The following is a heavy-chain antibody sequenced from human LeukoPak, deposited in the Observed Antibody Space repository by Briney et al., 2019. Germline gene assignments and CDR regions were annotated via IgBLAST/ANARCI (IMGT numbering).Heavy chain of an antibody. CDR2: MNPNSGNT. V-gene: IGHV1-8*01. CDR1: GYTFTSYD. CDR3: ASGREGRDGGSYYYYYMDV. J-gene: IGHJ6*03. Sequence: ASVKVSCKASGYTFTSYDINWVRQATGQGLEWMGWMNPNSGNTGYAQKFQGRVTMTRNTSISTAYMELSSLRSEDTAVYYCASGREGRDGGSYYYYYMDVWGKGTTVTISS. D-gene: IGHD3-10*01.